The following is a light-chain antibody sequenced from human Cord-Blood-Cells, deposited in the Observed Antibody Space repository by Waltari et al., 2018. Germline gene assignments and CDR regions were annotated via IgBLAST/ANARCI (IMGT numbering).Light chain of an antibody. J-gene: IGLJ3*02. CDR3: CSAADNNWV. CDR1: VLAKKY. Sequence: SYELTQPSSVSVSPGQTARITCSGDVLAKKYARWFQQKPGQAPVLVIYKDSERPSGIPERFSGSSSGTTVTLTISGAQVEDEADYYCCSAADNNWVFGGGTKLTVL. V-gene: IGLV3-27*01. CDR2: KDS.